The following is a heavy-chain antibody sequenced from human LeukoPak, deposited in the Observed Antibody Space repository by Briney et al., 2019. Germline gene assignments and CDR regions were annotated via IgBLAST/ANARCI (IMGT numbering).Heavy chain of an antibody. J-gene: IGHJ6*03. CDR1: GFTVSSSY. D-gene: IGHD6-6*01. CDR2: IGSRSSTI. V-gene: IGHV3-48*01. CDR3: AREDSSSSGVGYYYYMDV. Sequence: GGSLRLSCAASGFTVSSSYMIWVRQAPGKGLEWVSYIGSRSSTIYYADSVKGRFTISRDNAKNSLYVQMNSLRAEDTAVYYCAREDSSSSGVGYYYYMDVWGKGTTVTVSS.